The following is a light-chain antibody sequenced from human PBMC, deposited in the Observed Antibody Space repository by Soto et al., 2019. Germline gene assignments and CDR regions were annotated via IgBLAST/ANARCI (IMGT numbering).Light chain of an antibody. CDR2: DAS. J-gene: IGKJ4*01. CDR3: QQYDNLPPLA. CDR1: QDIRDY. V-gene: IGKV1-33*01. Sequence: DIQMTQSPSSLSASVGDRVTITFRAVQDIRDYLNWYQQKPGKAPKLLIYDASNLETGVPSRFSGSGSGTDFTFTISSLQPEDIATYYCQQYDNLPPLAFGGGTKV.